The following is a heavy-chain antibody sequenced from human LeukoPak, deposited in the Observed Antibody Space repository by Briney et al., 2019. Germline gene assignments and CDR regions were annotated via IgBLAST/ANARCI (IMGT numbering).Heavy chain of an antibody. V-gene: IGHV4-34*01. CDR1: GGSFSGYY. Sequence: SETLSLTCAVYGGSFSGYYWSWIRQPPGRGLEWIGEINHSGSTNYNPSLKSRVTISVDTSKNQFSLRLSSVTAADTAVYYCARITIFPPVYYYYGMDVWGQGTTVTVSS. D-gene: IGHD3-9*01. CDR2: INHSGST. J-gene: IGHJ6*02. CDR3: ARITIFPPVYYYYGMDV.